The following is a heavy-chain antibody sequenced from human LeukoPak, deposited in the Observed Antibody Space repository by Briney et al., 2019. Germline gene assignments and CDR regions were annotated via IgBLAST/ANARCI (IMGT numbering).Heavy chain of an antibody. Sequence: ASVKVSCKASGYTFTAYYMHWVRQAPGQGLEWMGWINPNSGGTNYAQTFQGRVTMTRDPSISTSSMELSRLTSDDTAVYYCARGIGPGSYGRFDPWGQGTLVTVSS. CDR2: INPNSGGT. CDR1: GYTFTAYY. V-gene: IGHV1-2*02. J-gene: IGHJ5*02. D-gene: IGHD3-10*01. CDR3: ARGIGPGSYGRFDP.